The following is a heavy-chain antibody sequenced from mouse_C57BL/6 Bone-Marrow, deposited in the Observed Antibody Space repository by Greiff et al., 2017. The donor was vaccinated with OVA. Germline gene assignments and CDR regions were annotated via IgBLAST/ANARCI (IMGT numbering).Heavy chain of an antibody. CDR1: GYTFTDYE. CDR3: THEAY. V-gene: IGHV1-15*01. Sequence: VQLVESGAELVRPGASVTLSCKASGYTFTDYEMHWVKQTPVHGLEWIGAIDPETGGTAYNQKCKGKAILTADKSSSTAYMELRSLTSEDSAVYYCTHEAYWGQGTLVTVSA. CDR2: IDPETGGT. J-gene: IGHJ3*01.